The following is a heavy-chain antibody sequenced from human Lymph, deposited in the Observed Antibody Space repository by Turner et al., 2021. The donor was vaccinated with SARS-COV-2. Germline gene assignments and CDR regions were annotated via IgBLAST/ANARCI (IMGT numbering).Heavy chain of an antibody. CDR3: ARSRDLQSMVRGVDPFDY. V-gene: IGHV1-2*02. D-gene: IGHD3-10*01. CDR2: IKPNSGGT. J-gene: IGHJ4*02. Sequence: QVQLVQSGAEVKKPGASVKVSCKASGYTFTGYYIHWVRQAPGQGLEWMGWIKPNSGGTKYAQRFQCRVTMTRDTSLSTAYMQLSRLRSDDTAVYYCARSRDLQSMVRGVDPFDYWGQGTLVTVSS. CDR1: GYTFTGYY.